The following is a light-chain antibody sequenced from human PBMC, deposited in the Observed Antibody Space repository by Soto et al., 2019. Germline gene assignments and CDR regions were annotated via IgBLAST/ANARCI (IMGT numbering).Light chain of an antibody. CDR2: EVS. V-gene: IGLV2-14*01. CDR3: SSKTSTTTVV. Sequence: QSALTQPASVSGSPGQSITISCTGTSSDIGAYNYVSWYQHHPGKAPKLMIYEVSNRPSGLSNRFSGSKSGNTASLTISGLQAVDEADYYCSSKTSTTTVVFGGGTQLTVL. CDR1: SSDIGAYNY. J-gene: IGLJ3*02.